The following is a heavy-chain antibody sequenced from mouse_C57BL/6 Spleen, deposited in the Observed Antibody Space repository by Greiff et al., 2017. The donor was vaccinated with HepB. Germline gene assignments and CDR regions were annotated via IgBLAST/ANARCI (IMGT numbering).Heavy chain of an antibody. CDR1: GFTFSSYA. D-gene: IGHD1-1*01. CDR2: ISDGGSYT. CDR3: ARGVLRWYFDV. V-gene: IGHV5-4*03. Sequence: EVKLVESGGGLVKPGGSLKLSCAASGFTFSSYAMSWVRQTPEKRLEWVATISDGGSYTYYPDNVKGRFTISRDNAKNNLYLQMSHLKSEDTARYYCARGVLRWYFDVWGTGTTVTVSS. J-gene: IGHJ1*03.